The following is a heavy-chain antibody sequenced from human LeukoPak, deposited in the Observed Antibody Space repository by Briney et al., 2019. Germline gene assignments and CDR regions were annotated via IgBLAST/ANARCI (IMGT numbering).Heavy chain of an antibody. D-gene: IGHD3-22*01. V-gene: IGHV4-4*09. Sequence: PSETLSLTCTVSGGSISSYYWSWLRQPPGKGLEWIGYIYTSGSTNYNPSLKSRVTISVDTSKNQFSLKLSSVTAADTAVYYCARGTEDSSGYYSGFDYWGQGTLVTVSS. CDR1: GGSISSYY. J-gene: IGHJ4*02. CDR2: IYTSGST. CDR3: ARGTEDSSGYYSGFDY.